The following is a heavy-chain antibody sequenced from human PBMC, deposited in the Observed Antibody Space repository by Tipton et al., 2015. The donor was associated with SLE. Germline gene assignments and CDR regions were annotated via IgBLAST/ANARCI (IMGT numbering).Heavy chain of an antibody. J-gene: IGHJ6*02. CDR1: GDSFSIVGYY. Sequence: TLSLTCTVSGDSFSIVGYYWSWIRQRPGKGLEWIGSIYYNGNTNYKPSLESRVTILVDTSKNQFPLKLSSVTAADTAVYYCARDWVYSSSFRYGMDVWGQGTTVTVPS. CDR3: ARDWVYSSSFRYGMDV. CDR2: IYYNGNT. V-gene: IGHV4-61*08. D-gene: IGHD6-13*01.